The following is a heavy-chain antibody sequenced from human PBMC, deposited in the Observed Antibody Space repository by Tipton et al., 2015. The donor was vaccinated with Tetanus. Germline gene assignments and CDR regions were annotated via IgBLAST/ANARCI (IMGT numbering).Heavy chain of an antibody. Sequence: LRLSCSVSGGSISGSSYYWSWIRQPPGKALEWIGSIYYSGSTFYHPSLQSRVTISVDTSKNQFSLRLSSVTAADTAVYFCARHPPPYYYGSGSYLDYWGQGTPVTVSP. J-gene: IGHJ4*02. V-gene: IGHV4-39*01. CDR1: GGSISGSSYY. CDR3: ARHPPPYYYGSGSYLDY. CDR2: IYYSGST. D-gene: IGHD3-10*01.